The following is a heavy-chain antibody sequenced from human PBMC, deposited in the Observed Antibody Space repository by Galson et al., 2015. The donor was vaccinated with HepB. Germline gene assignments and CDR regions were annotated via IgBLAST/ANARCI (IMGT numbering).Heavy chain of an antibody. CDR3: ARALQLWFFPDAFDI. CDR1: GFTVSSNY. CDR2: IYSGGST. V-gene: IGHV3-53*01. J-gene: IGHJ3*02. Sequence: SLRLSCAASGFTVSSNYMSWVRQAPGKGLEWVSVIYSGGSTYYADSVKGRFTISRDNSKNTLYLQMNSLRAEDTAVYYCARALQLWFFPDAFDIWGQGTMVTVSS. D-gene: IGHD5-18*01.